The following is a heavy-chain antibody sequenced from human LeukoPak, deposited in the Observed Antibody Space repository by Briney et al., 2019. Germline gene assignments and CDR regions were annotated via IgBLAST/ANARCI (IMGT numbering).Heavy chain of an antibody. CDR3: ARDLLPSSQEWFGELDMDV. Sequence: GASLRLSCAASGFTFSAFWMHWVRQAPGKGLVWVSRINSDGSSTAYADSVKGRFTVSRDNAKNTLYLQMNSLRAEDTAVYYCARDLLPSSQEWFGELDMDVWGQGTTVTVSS. CDR2: INSDGSST. J-gene: IGHJ6*02. V-gene: IGHV3-74*01. CDR1: GFTFSAFW. D-gene: IGHD3-10*01.